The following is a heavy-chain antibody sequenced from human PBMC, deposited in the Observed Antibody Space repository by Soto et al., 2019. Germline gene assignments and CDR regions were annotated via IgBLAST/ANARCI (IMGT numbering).Heavy chain of an antibody. J-gene: IGHJ4*02. V-gene: IGHV3-33*01. CDR1: GFTFSSYG. Sequence: GGSLRLSCAASGFTFSSYGMHWVRQAPGKGLEWVAVIWYDGSNKYYADSVKGRFTISRDNSKNTLYLQMNSLRAEDTDLYYCAREREREIREYYFDYWGQGTLVTVSS. D-gene: IGHD3-10*01. CDR2: IWYDGSNK. CDR3: AREREREIREYYFDY.